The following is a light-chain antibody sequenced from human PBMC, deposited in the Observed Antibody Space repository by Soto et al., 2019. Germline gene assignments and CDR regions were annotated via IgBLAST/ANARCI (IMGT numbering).Light chain of an antibody. CDR3: QQYNNWPRT. J-gene: IGKJ1*01. V-gene: IGKV3D-15*01. CDR1: QSVSNN. CDR2: GAS. Sequence: EIVLTQSPDTLSLSPGERATVSCRASQSVSNNDLAWYQQKPGQAPRLLLYGASFRPTGIPDRFSGSGSGTDFTLTISSLQSEDFAVYYCQQYNNWPRTFGQGTKVEIK.